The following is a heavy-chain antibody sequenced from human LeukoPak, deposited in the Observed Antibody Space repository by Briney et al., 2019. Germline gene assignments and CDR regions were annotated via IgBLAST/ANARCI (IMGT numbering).Heavy chain of an antibody. Sequence: GGSLRLSCAASGFTFSSYGMHWVRQAPGKGLEWVAFIRYEGSNKYYADCVKGRFTISRDNSKNTLYLQMNSLRAEDTAVYYCAKDQIGGYHTLYSFDYWGQGPLVTVSS. CDR3: AKDQIGGYHTLYSFDY. V-gene: IGHV3-30*02. CDR1: GFTFSSYG. CDR2: IRYEGSNK. J-gene: IGHJ4*02. D-gene: IGHD5-12*01.